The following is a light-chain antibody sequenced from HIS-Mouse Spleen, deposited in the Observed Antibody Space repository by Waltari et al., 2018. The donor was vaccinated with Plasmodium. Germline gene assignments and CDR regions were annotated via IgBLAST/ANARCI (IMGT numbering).Light chain of an antibody. J-gene: IGLJ3*02. Sequence: SYELTQPPSVSVSPGQTARTTCSGESLPKKSAYWYQQKSGQAPVLVIYEDSKRPSGIPERFSGSSSGTMATLTISGAQVEDEADYYCYSTDSSGNHRVFGGGTKLTVL. CDR2: EDS. CDR1: SLPKKS. V-gene: IGLV3-10*01. CDR3: YSTDSSGNHRV.